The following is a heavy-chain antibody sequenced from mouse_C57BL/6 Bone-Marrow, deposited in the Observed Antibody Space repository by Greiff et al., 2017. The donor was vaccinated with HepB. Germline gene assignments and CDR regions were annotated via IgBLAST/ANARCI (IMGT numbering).Heavy chain of an antibody. D-gene: IGHD1-1*01. CDR1: GYTFTSYW. CDR2: IYPGSGST. V-gene: IGHV1-55*01. Sequence: VQLQQPGAELVRPGASVKMSCKASGYTFTSYWITWVKQRPGQGLEWIGDIYPGSGSTNYNEKFKSKATLTVDTSSSTAYMQLSSLTSEDSAVYYCARRDYGSSVDYWGQGTTLTVSS. CDR3: ARRDYGSSVDY. J-gene: IGHJ2*01.